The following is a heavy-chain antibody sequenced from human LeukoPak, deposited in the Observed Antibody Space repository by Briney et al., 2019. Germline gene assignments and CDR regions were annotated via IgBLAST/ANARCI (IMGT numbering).Heavy chain of an antibody. CDR1: GYTFTSYG. CDR2: ISANNGNT. D-gene: IGHD2-2*01. J-gene: IGHJ4*02. V-gene: IGHV1-18*01. Sequence: GASVKVSCKASGYTFTSYGISWVRQAPGQGLEWMGWISANNGNTNYAQKLQGRVTMTTDTSTSTAYMELRSLRSDDTAVYYCARGGYAKIIYNYYDYWGQGTLVTVSS. CDR3: ARGGYAKIIYNYYDY.